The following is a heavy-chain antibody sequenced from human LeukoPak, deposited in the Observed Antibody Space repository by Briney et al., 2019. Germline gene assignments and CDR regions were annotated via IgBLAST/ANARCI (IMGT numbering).Heavy chain of an antibody. CDR2: INSGSSII. Sequence: GGSLRLSCAASGFTFRNYNMNWVRQAPGKGLEWVSYINSGSSIISYADSVKGRFTISRDNAKNSVYLQMNGLRAEETAVYYCARRPINWTPFDYWGQGTLATVSS. V-gene: IGHV3-48*01. J-gene: IGHJ4*02. CDR1: GFTFRNYN. D-gene: IGHD1-20*01. CDR3: ARRPINWTPFDY.